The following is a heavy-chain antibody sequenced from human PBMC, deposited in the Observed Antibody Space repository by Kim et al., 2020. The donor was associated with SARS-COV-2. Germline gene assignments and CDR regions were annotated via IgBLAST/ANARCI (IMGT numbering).Heavy chain of an antibody. D-gene: IGHD3-9*01. J-gene: IGHJ5*02. Sequence: SVKVSCKASGGTFSSYAISWVRQAPGQGLEWMGGIIPIFGTANYAQKFQGRVTITADESTSTAYMELSSLRSEDTAVYYCARDMSYYDRPNWWFDPWGQGTLVTVSS. CDR1: GGTFSSYA. V-gene: IGHV1-69*13. CDR3: ARDMSYYDRPNWWFDP. CDR2: IIPIFGTA.